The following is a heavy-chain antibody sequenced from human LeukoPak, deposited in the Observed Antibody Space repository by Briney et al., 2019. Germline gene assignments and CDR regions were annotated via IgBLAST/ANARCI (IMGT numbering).Heavy chain of an antibody. Sequence: SETLSLTCAVYGGSFSGYYWSWIRQPPGKGLEWIGEINHSGSTNYNPSLKGRVTISVDTSKNQFSLKLSSVTAADTAVYYCARAVVGATPSGYYYYYMDVWGKGTTVTVSS. J-gene: IGHJ6*03. CDR3: ARAVVGATPSGYYYYYMDV. V-gene: IGHV4-34*01. CDR2: INHSGST. D-gene: IGHD1-26*01. CDR1: GGSFSGYY.